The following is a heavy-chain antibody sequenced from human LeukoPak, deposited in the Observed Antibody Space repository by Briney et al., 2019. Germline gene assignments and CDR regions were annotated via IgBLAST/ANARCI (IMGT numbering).Heavy chain of an antibody. Sequence: SETLSLTCSVSGDSISSGDYYWSWIRQLPGKGLEWIGYMYFSGRTDFNPSLESRVTISVDTSQTQFSLNLTSVTAADTAVYFCARAPFNYGYKKVLNHYGVDVWGQGTAVTVSS. V-gene: IGHV4-31*03. CDR1: GDSISSGDYY. CDR3: ARAPFNYGYKKVLNHYGVDV. J-gene: IGHJ6*02. CDR2: MYFSGRT. D-gene: IGHD5-24*01.